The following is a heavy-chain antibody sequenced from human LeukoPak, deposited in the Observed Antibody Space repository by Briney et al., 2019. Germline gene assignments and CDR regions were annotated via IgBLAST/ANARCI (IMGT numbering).Heavy chain of an antibody. Sequence: GGSLRLSCAASGFTFSYYEMNWVRQAPGKGLEWVSYISSSGSTIYYADCVKGRFTISRDNAKNSLYLQMNSLRAEDTAVYYCARGGSGYGFDYWGRGTLVTVSS. J-gene: IGHJ4*02. CDR1: GFTFSYYE. D-gene: IGHD3-3*01. V-gene: IGHV3-48*03. CDR3: ARGGSGYGFDY. CDR2: ISSSGSTI.